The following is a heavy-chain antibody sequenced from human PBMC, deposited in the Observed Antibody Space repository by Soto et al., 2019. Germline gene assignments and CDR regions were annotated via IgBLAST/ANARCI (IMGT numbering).Heavy chain of an antibody. J-gene: IGHJ2*01. CDR2: IRDSGNT. Sequence: PSEPHCVTCSVSGGSIRDGGYFWSWNRQHPGKGLEWIGYIRDSGNTYFNPSLKSRVTISIDTSKNQFSLKLSSVTAADTAAYYCARERAPGDFDIWGRGTLVTVPS. V-gene: IGHV4-31*03. CDR1: GGSIRDGGYF. CDR3: ARERAPGDFDI.